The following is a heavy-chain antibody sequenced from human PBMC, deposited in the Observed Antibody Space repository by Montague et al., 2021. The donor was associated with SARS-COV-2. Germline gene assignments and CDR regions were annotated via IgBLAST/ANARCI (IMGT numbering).Heavy chain of an antibody. CDR2: IFYDGTS. V-gene: IGHV4-39*01. Sequence: SETLSLTCTVSGVSISSAHYCWGWVRQTPGKGLEWIGNIFYDGTSRSNPSLNSRVTISADTSKNQFSLKLSSVTAADTAVYYCARLITGSGNAFDIWGQGAMVTVSS. D-gene: IGHD3-10*01. CDR3: ARLITGSGNAFDI. CDR1: GVSISSAHYC. J-gene: IGHJ3*02.